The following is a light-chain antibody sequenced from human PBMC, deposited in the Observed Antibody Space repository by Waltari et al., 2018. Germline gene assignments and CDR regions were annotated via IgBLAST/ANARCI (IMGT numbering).Light chain of an antibody. V-gene: IGLV2-14*01. CDR1: SRDIGGYNY. Sequence: QSALTQPASVSGSPGQSITISCTGTSRDIGGYNYASRYQQHPGKAPKVIIYEVSNRPSVFSDRFSASKSGNTASLTIAGLQAGDEADYYCSSFTSSSTLVVFGGGTKLTVL. CDR2: EVS. J-gene: IGLJ2*01. CDR3: SSFTSSSTLVV.